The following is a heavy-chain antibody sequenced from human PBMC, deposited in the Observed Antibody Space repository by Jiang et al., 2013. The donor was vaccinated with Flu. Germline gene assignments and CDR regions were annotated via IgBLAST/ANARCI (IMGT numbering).Heavy chain of an antibody. CDR3: ATDYGSGSLSFDD. Sequence: SEGTNYNPSLKSRVTISADASKNQFSLKLSSVTAADTAVYYCATDYGSGSLSFDDWGQGTLVTVSS. J-gene: IGHJ4*02. CDR2: SEGT. V-gene: IGHV4-59*01. D-gene: IGHD3-10*01.